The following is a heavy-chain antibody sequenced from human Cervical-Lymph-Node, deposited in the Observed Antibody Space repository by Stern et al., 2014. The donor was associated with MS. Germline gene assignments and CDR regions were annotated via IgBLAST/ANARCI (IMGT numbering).Heavy chain of an antibody. D-gene: IGHD2-15*01. Sequence: QVTLRESGPTLVKPTQTLTLTCTFSGFSLSTSGVGVGWIRQPPGKALEWLALIYWDDDKRYSPSLKSRLTLTKDTSKNQVVLTMTNMDPVDTATYYCARDRGYCSGGSCYSYYYYGMDVWGQGTTVTVSS. V-gene: IGHV2-5*02. J-gene: IGHJ6*02. CDR2: IYWDDDK. CDR3: ARDRGYCSGGSCYSYYYYGMDV. CDR1: GFSLSTSGVG.